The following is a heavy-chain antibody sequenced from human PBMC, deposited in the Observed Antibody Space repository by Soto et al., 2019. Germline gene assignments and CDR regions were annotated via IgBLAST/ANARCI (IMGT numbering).Heavy chain of an antibody. CDR1: GYTFKRYD. CDR2: MNPNSGNT. J-gene: IGHJ3*01. V-gene: IGHV1-8*01. Sequence: QVQLVQSGAEVKKSGASVRISCKASGYTFKRYDINCVRQATGQGPEWIGWMNPNSGNTGYAQKFQGRVNMTRDSSITTAYMDLSSLTSEDTAIYYCAREGLYGSSQDNTFDFWGQGTMVTVSS. CDR3: AREGLYGSSQDNTFDF. D-gene: IGHD6-19*01.